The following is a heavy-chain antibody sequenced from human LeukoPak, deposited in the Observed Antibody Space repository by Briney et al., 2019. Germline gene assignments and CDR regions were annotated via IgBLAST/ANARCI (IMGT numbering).Heavy chain of an antibody. CDR2: ISSSSSYI. D-gene: IGHD6-13*01. CDR3: ARDSSSPYSSSWYINRYYFDY. J-gene: IGHJ4*02. V-gene: IGHV3-21*01. CDR1: GFTFSSYS. Sequence: GGSLRLSCAASGFTFSSYSMNWVRQAPGKGLEWVSSISSSSSYIYYADSVKGRFTISRDNAKNSLYLQMNSLRAEDTAVYYCARDSSSPYSSSWYINRYYFDYWGQGTLVTVSS.